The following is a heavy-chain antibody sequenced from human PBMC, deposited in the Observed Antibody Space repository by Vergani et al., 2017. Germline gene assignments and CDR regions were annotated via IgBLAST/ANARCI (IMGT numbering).Heavy chain of an antibody. D-gene: IGHD6-6*01. CDR2: INPSGGST. J-gene: IGHJ6*02. Sequence: QVQLVQSGAEVKKPGASVKVSCKASGYTFTSYYMHWVRQAPGQGLEWMGIINPSGGSTSYAQKFQGRVTMTRDTSTSTVYMELSSLRSEDTAVYYCARAIEQLVQVDRYYYYYGMYVWGQGTTVTVSS. CDR1: GYTFTSYY. V-gene: IGHV1-46*01. CDR3: ARAIEQLVQVDRYYYYYGMYV.